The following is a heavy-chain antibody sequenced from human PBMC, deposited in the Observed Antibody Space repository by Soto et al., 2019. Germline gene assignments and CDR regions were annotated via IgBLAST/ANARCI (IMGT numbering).Heavy chain of an antibody. Sequence: SVKVSCKASGGTFSSYAISWVRQAPGQGLEWMGGIIPIFGTANYAQKFQGRVTITADESTSTAYMELSSLRSEDTAVYYCARAAEIVVVAGAFDIWGQGTMVTVSS. CDR3: ARAAEIVVVAGAFDI. V-gene: IGHV1-69*13. CDR2: IIPIFGTA. D-gene: IGHD3-22*01. CDR1: GGTFSSYA. J-gene: IGHJ3*02.